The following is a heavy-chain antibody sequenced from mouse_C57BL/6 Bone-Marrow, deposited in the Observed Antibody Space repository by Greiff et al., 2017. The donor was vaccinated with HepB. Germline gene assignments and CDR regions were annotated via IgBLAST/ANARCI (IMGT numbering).Heavy chain of an antibody. CDR1: GFSLTSYG. CDR3: ATNYDYDGYYAMDY. D-gene: IGHD2-4*01. Sequence: QVQLKESGPGLVAPSQSLSITCTVSGFSLTSYGVDWVRQSPGKGLEWLGVIWGVGGTNYNSALKSRLSISKDNSKSQVFLKMNSLQTDDTAMYYCATNYDYDGYYAMDYWGQGTSVTVSS. V-gene: IGHV2-6*01. CDR2: IWGVGGT. J-gene: IGHJ4*01.